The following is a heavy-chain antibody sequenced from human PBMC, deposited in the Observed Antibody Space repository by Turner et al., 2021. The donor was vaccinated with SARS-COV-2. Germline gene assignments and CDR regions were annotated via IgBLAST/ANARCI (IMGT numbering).Heavy chain of an antibody. CDR2: ISSSSSYI. V-gene: IGHV3-21*01. CDR1: GFTFSSYS. Sequence: EVQLVESGGGLVKPGGSLRLSCAASGFTFSSYSMNWVRKAPGKWLEWVSSISSSSSYIYYADSVKGRFTISRDNAKNSLYLQMNSLRAEDTAVYYCARDHRPVVVPAAKRAGSYYYGMDVWGQGTTVTVSS. D-gene: IGHD2-2*01. CDR3: ARDHRPVVVPAAKRAGSYYYGMDV. J-gene: IGHJ6*02.